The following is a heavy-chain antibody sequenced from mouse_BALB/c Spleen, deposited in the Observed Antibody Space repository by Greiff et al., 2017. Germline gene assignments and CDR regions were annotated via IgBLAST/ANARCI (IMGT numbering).Heavy chain of an antibody. D-gene: IGHD1-1*01. V-gene: IGHV5-6-5*01. Sequence: EVMLVESGGGLVKPGGSLKLSCAASGFTFSSYAMSWVRQTPEKRLEWVASISSGGSTYYPDSVKGRFTISRDNARNILYLQMSSLRSEDTAMYYCARHYYGSSYPSYWYFDVWGAGTTVTVSS. CDR3: ARHYYGSSYPSYWYFDV. CDR2: ISSGGST. J-gene: IGHJ1*01. CDR1: GFTFSSYA.